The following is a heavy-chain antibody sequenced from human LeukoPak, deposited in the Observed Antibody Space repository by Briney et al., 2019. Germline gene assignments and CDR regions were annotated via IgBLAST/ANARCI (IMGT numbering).Heavy chain of an antibody. D-gene: IGHD6-13*01. V-gene: IGHV3-23*01. CDR1: GFTFSSYA. CDR2: FSGSGDST. CDR3: AKTRPLDSSSWSHGDY. Sequence: GGSLSLSCAASGFTFSSYAMSCVRRAPGRGLEWVSAFSGSGDSTYYGDSVKGRFTISRDNSKNTLYLQMNSLRAEDTAVYYCAKTRPLDSSSWSHGDYWGQGTLVTVSS. J-gene: IGHJ4*02.